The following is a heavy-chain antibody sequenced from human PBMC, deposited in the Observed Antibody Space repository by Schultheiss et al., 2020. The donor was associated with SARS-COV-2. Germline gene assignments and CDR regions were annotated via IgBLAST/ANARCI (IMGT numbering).Heavy chain of an antibody. J-gene: IGHJ4*02. CDR3: ATSLPYYDFWSGMYYFDY. D-gene: IGHD3-3*01. CDR1: GGTFSSYA. CDR2: IIPIFGTA. V-gene: IGHV1-69*13. Sequence: SVKVSCKASGGTFSSYAISWVRQAPGQGLEWMGGIIPIFGTANYAQKFQGRLTITADESTSTAYMELSSLRSEDTAVYYCATSLPYYDFWSGMYYFDYWGQGTLVTVSS.